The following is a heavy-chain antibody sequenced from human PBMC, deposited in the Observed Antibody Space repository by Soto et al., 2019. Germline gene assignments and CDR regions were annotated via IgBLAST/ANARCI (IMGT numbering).Heavy chain of an antibody. CDR1: GCSFTSYW. CDR3: ARSYTGDYEYYFDY. CDR2: IYPADSDT. D-gene: IGHD4-17*01. V-gene: IGHV5-51*01. Sequence: VESPNISCKGSGCSFTSYWIAWVRQMPGKGLECMGIIYPADSDTRYSPSFQGQVTISADNSISTAYLQWSSLMASETAMYYCARSYTGDYEYYFDYWGQGTMVTVSS. J-gene: IGHJ4*02.